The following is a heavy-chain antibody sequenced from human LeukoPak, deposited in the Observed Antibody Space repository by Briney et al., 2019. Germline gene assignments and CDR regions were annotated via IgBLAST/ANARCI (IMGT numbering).Heavy chain of an antibody. CDR2: IRYDGSNK. D-gene: IGHD3-10*02. CDR3: AKRGHARDTHYYYYMDV. CDR1: GFTVSSNS. Sequence: GGSLRLSCTVSGFTVSSNSMHWGRQAPGKGLEWVAFIRYDGSNKYYADSVKGRFTISRDNSKNTLYLQMNSLRAEDTAVYYCAKRGHARDTHYYYYMDVWGKGTTVTISS. J-gene: IGHJ6*03. V-gene: IGHV3-30*02.